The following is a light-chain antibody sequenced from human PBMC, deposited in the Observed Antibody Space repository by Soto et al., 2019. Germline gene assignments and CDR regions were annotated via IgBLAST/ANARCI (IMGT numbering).Light chain of an antibody. CDR1: SGDVRGYDC. CDR3: SSYTSSSADV. CDR2: QLS. V-gene: IGLV2-14*01. J-gene: IGLJ1*01. Sequence: QCGMTQHASVYGPPVQSITLSCTGTSGDVRGYDCVSCYQHLPRKAPKLTTYQLSYRPSAVSNRFPGYKSGHTSYLTNSGHQAEDTAEYYCSSYTSSSADVFGTGTKVTVL.